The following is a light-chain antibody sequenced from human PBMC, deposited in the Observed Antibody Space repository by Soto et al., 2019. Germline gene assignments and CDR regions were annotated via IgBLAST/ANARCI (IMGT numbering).Light chain of an antibody. CDR2: DVS. CDR1: SSDVGGYNY. Sequence: SALTQPASVSGSPGQSITISCTGTSSDVGGYNYVSWYQQHPGKAPKLMIYDVSNRPSGVSNRFSGSKSGNTASLTISGLQAEDEADYYCSSYTSSSCVVFGGGTKLTVL. J-gene: IGLJ2*01. CDR3: SSYTSSSCVV. V-gene: IGLV2-14*01.